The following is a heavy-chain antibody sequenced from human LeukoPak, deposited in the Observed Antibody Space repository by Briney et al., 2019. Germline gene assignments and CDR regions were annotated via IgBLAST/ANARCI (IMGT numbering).Heavy chain of an antibody. CDR2: INHSGST. CDR3: ARDSSTSSQGLDY. J-gene: IGHJ4*02. V-gene: IGHV4-34*01. Sequence: SETLSLTCAVYGGSFSGYYWSWIRQPPGKGLERIGEINHSGSTNYNPSLKSQVTISVDTSKNQFSLKLSSVTAADTAVYYCARDSSTSSQGLDYWGQGTLVTVSS. D-gene: IGHD2-2*01. CDR1: GGSFSGYY.